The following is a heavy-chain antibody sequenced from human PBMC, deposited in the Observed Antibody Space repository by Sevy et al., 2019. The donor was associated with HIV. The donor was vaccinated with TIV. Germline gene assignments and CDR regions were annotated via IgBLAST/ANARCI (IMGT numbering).Heavy chain of an antibody. V-gene: IGHV4-39*01. J-gene: IGHJ3*02. CDR2: IYSYGET. D-gene: IGHD6-13*01. CDR3: ARSMEQQLDAFDI. Sequence: SETLSLTCTVSGASIRDSSYYWAWIRQPPGKGLEWIGNIYSYGETYYNSSLKSRVTISVDTSKNQFSLSLTSLTAADTAIYFWARSMEQQLDAFDIWGQGTMVTVSS. CDR1: GASIRDSSYY.